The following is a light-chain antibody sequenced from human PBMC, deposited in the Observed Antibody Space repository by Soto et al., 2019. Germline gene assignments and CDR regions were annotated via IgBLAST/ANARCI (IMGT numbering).Light chain of an antibody. V-gene: IGKV3-20*01. CDR1: QSVSSNS. CDR3: QQYGTSPQT. CDR2: GAS. J-gene: IGKJ1*01. Sequence: IVLTQSPGTLSLSPGERATLSCRAGQSVSSNSLAWYQQKPGQAPRLVIYGASTRATGFPDRFTGSGSGTDFTLTISRLEPEDFAVYYCQQYGTSPQTFGQGTKVDIK.